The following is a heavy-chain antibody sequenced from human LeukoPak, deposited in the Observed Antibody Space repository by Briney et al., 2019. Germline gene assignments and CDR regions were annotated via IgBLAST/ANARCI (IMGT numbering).Heavy chain of an antibody. D-gene: IGHD3-10*01. J-gene: IGHJ3*02. CDR2: INPNSGGT. CDR3: ARSPFGSGDAFDI. Sequence: PKASVKVSCKASGYTFTGYYMHWVRQAPGQGLEWMGWINPNSGGTNYAQKFQGRVSLTRDTSISTAYMELDRLTSDDTAVYYCARSPFGSGDAFDIWGQGTMVTVYS. V-gene: IGHV1-2*02. CDR1: GYTFTGYY.